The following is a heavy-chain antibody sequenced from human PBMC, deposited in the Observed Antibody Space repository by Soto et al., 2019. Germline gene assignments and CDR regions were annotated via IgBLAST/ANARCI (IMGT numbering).Heavy chain of an antibody. J-gene: IGHJ4*02. CDR1: GFTFSNYA. D-gene: IGHD3-22*01. V-gene: IGHV3-30-3*01. CDR2: ISYTGSNK. Sequence: QVQLVESGGGVVQPGRSLRLSCTASGFTFSNYAMHWVRQAPGKGLEWVAVISYTGSNKYYADSVKGRFTISRDNSMNTLYLQMNSLRTEDTAVYYCARDWDYHVNTAYGTFDSWGQGTLVTVSS. CDR3: ARDWDYHVNTAYGTFDS.